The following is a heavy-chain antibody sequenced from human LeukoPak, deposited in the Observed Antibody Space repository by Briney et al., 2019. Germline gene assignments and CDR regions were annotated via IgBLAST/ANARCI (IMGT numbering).Heavy chain of an antibody. D-gene: IGHD6-13*01. J-gene: IGHJ5*02. Sequence: PSETLSLTCAVSGGSISSGGYSWGWIRQPPGKGLEWIGYIYHSGSTYYNPSLRSRVTISVDRSKNQFSLKLSFVTAADTAVYYCARGVSSRFDPWGQGTLVTVSS. CDR3: ARGVSSRFDP. CDR2: IYHSGST. CDR1: GGSISSGGYS. V-gene: IGHV4-30-2*01.